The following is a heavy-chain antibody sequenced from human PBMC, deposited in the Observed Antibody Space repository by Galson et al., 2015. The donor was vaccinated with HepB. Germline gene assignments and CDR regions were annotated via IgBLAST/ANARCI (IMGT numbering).Heavy chain of an antibody. J-gene: IGHJ4*02. V-gene: IGHV3-33*01. D-gene: IGHD6-19*01. CDR2: MWYDGFNK. CDR3: ARGPYTSGWFGLEYYFDN. CDR1: GFTFSSYG. Sequence: SLRLSCAASGFTFSSYGMHWVRQAPGKGLEWVAIMWYDGFNKHYADSVKGRFTISRDNSKNTLFLQMDSLRAEDTAVYYCARGPYTSGWFGLEYYFDNWGQGTLVTVSS.